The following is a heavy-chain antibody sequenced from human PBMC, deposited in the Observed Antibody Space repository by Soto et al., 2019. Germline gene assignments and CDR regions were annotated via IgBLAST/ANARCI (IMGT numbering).Heavy chain of an antibody. CDR3: ARHSASWFSGPYYSYGLDV. V-gene: IGHV4-59*01. CDR2: IHYTGSA. J-gene: IGHJ6*02. Sequence: SETLSLTCSVSNGSISGYYWSWIRQPPGQRLEWIGYIHYTGSANYSPSLKNRATLSVDTSKNSFSLEVHSVTAADTARYYCARHSASWFSGPYYSYGLDVWGRGATVTVSS. D-gene: IGHD2-2*01. CDR1: NGSISGYY.